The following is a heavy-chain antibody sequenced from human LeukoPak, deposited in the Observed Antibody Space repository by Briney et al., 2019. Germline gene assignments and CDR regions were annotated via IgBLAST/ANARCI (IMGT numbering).Heavy chain of an antibody. D-gene: IGHD3-10*01. CDR3: ARRAIRGVRDAFDI. Sequence: YSDSVKGRFTISRDNAKNSLYLQMNSLRAEDTAVYYCARRAIRGVRDAFDIWGQGTMVTVSS. V-gene: IGHV3-11*04. J-gene: IGHJ3*02.